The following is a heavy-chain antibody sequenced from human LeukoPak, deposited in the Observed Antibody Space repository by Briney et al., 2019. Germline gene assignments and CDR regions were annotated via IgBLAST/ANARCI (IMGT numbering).Heavy chain of an antibody. D-gene: IGHD6-13*01. CDR1: GYTFTSYD. CDR2: INPNSGGT. CDR3: ARPYSSSWYVDY. J-gene: IGHJ4*02. V-gene: IGHV1-2*02. Sequence: GASVMVSCTASGYTFTSYDINWVRQATGQGLEWMGWINPNSGGTNYAQKFQGRVTMTRDTSISTAYMELSRLRSDDTAVYYCARPYSSSWYVDYWGQGTLVTVSS.